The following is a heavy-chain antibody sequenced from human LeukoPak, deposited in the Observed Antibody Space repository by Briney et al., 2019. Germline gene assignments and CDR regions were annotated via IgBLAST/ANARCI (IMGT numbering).Heavy chain of an antibody. Sequence: AESLKISCKGSGYNFTSYWIGWVRQMPGKGLEWMGIIYSGDSDTRYSPSFQGQVTLLADKSISTAYLQWSSLKASDTAMYYCARSLAYCGGDCYSGGWFDPWGQGTLVTVSS. D-gene: IGHD2-21*02. CDR3: ARSLAYCGGDCYSGGWFDP. V-gene: IGHV5-51*01. CDR1: GYNFTSYW. J-gene: IGHJ5*02. CDR2: IYSGDSDT.